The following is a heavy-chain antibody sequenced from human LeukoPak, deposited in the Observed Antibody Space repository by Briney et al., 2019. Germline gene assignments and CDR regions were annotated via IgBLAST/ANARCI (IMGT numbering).Heavy chain of an antibody. CDR1: GFTFSSYA. CDR2: ISGSGGST. Sequence: PGGSLILSCAASGFTFSSYAMSWVRQAPGKGLEWVSSISGSGGSTYYADSMKGRFTISRDNSKNTLYLQMNSLRAEDTALYYCAKDPYDSSGYKYYFDYWGQGTLVTVSS. CDR3: AKDPYDSSGYKYYFDY. J-gene: IGHJ4*02. D-gene: IGHD3-22*01. V-gene: IGHV3-23*01.